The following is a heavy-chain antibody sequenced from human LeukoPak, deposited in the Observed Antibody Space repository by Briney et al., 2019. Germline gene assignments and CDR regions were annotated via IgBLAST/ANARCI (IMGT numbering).Heavy chain of an antibody. CDR3: ARATYYDSSGYAFDY. Sequence: GGSLRLSCAASGFTFSSYWMSWVRQAPGKGLEWVANIKQDGSEKYYVDSVKGRFTISRDNAKNSLYLHMNSLRAEDTAVYYCARATYYDSSGYAFDYWGQGTLVTVSS. J-gene: IGHJ4*02. CDR2: IKQDGSEK. CDR1: GFTFSSYW. D-gene: IGHD3-22*01. V-gene: IGHV3-7*01.